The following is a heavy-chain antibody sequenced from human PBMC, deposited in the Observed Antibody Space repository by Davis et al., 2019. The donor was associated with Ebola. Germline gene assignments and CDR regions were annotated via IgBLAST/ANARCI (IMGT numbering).Heavy chain of an antibody. CDR2: LYYSGFT. V-gene: IGHV4-61*08. Sequence: SETLSLTCTVSGASVSSGAYYWSWIRQPPGKGLEWIGSLYYSGFTNYSPSLKSRVTISVDKSKSQISLHLNSVTAADTAEYYCAKESRGPGQYYGMDVWGKGTTVIVSS. J-gene: IGHJ6*04. CDR3: AKESRGPGQYYGMDV. CDR1: GASVSSGAYY.